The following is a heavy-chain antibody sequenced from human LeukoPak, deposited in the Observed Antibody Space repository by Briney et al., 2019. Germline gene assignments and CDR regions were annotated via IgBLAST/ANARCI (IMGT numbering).Heavy chain of an antibody. Sequence: GGSLRLSCAASGFTFSSYSMNWVRQAPGKGQAWVSSISSSSSYIYYADSVKGRFTISRDNAKNSLYLQMNSLRAEDTAVYYCASLHTLTMRADRGIDYWGQGTLVTVSS. J-gene: IGHJ4*02. CDR3: ASLHTLTMRADRGIDY. CDR1: GFTFSSYS. V-gene: IGHV3-21*01. CDR2: ISSSSSYI. D-gene: IGHD3-22*01.